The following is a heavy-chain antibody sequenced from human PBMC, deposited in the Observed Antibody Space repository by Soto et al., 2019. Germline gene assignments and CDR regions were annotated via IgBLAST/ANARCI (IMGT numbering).Heavy chain of an antibody. J-gene: IGHJ5*02. CDR3: ARELLNCSGGSCYSGQFDP. V-gene: IGHV4-30-4*01. Sequence: SETLSLTCTVSGGSISSGDYYWSWIHQPPGKGLEWIGYIYYSGSTYYNPSLKSRVTISVDTSKNQFSLKLSSVTAADTAVYYCARELLNCSGGSCYSGQFDPWGQGTLVTVSS. D-gene: IGHD2-15*01. CDR2: IYYSGST. CDR1: GGSISSGDYY.